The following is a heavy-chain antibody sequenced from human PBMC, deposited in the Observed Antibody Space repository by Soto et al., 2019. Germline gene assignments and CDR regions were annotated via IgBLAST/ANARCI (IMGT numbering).Heavy chain of an antibody. Sequence: QVQLQESGPGLVKPSQTLSLTCTVSGGSISSGGYYWSWIRQHPGKGLEWIGYIYYSGSTYYNPSLKSRVTLSVDTSKNQFSLKLSSVTAADTAVYYCARAGGGGYSSSWYSGDYPRGFDYWGQGTLVTVSS. J-gene: IGHJ4*02. D-gene: IGHD6-13*01. CDR1: GGSISSGGYY. CDR3: ARAGGGGYSSSWYSGDYPRGFDY. CDR2: IYYSGST. V-gene: IGHV4-31*03.